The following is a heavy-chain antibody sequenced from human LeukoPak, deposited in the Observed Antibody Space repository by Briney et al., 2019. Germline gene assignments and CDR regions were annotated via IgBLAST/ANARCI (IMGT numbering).Heavy chain of an antibody. J-gene: IGHJ5*02. CDR3: AKDFRTRYCSSTSCYGP. V-gene: IGHV3-30*02. Sequence: GGSLRLSCAASGFTFSSYGMHWVRQAPGKGLEWVAFIRYDGSNKYYADSVKGRLTISRDNSKNTLYLQMNSLRAEDTAVYYCAKDFRTRYCSSTSCYGPWGQGTLVTVSS. CDR1: GFTFSSYG. CDR2: IRYDGSNK. D-gene: IGHD2-2*01.